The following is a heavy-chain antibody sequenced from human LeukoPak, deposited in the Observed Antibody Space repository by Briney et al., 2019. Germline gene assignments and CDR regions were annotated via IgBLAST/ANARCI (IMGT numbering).Heavy chain of an antibody. D-gene: IGHD4-17*01. CDR2: INSDGSRT. Sequence: PGGSLRLSCAASGFTFSTYWMHWVRQAPGKGLVWVSRINSDGSRTTYADSVKGRFTISRDIFRNTVYLQMNSLRVEDTAVYYCARDPEYGDYGFHSWGQGTLVTVSS. J-gene: IGHJ4*02. CDR3: ARDPEYGDYGFHS. V-gene: IGHV3-74*01. CDR1: GFTFSTYW.